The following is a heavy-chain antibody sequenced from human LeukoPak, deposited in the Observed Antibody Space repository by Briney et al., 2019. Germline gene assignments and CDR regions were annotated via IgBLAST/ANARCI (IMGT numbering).Heavy chain of an antibody. CDR1: VFTLSDYT. D-gene: IGHD5-12*01. V-gene: IGHV3-48*04. J-gene: IGHJ4*02. CDR2: IGTTGSTT. Sequence: GGSLRLSCAASVFTLSDYTMNWVRQAPGKGLEWVSYIGTTGSTTYYADFVKGRFTIPRDNAKNSLYLQMNSLRAEDTAVYYCASGRVVARDYWGQGTLVTVSS. CDR3: ASGRVVARDY.